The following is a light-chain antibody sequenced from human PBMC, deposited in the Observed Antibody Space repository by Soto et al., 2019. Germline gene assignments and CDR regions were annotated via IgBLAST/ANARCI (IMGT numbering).Light chain of an antibody. CDR1: QSISSW. Sequence: DIQMTQSPSTLSASVGDRVTITCRASQSISSWLAWYQQKPGKAPKLLIYDASNLESGVPSRFSGSGSGTEFTLTISNLQPDDFATYYCQQYENYWTFGQGTRLEIK. J-gene: IGKJ5*01. V-gene: IGKV1-5*01. CDR3: QQYENYWT. CDR2: DAS.